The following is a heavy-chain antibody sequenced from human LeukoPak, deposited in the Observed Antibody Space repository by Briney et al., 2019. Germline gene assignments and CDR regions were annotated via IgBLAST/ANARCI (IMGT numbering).Heavy chain of an antibody. J-gene: IGHJ3*02. D-gene: IGHD3-22*01. Sequence: SETLSLTCTVSGDSINSYYWSWIRQPPGKGLEWIGYIYFSGNTKYNPSLENRVTISVDRSKSQFYLTLRSVTAADTAVYFCARGPQGYYYDSSGYFDPTPFDIWGQGTMVTVSS. CDR2: IYFSGNT. CDR1: GDSINSYY. CDR3: ARGPQGYYYDSSGYFDPTPFDI. V-gene: IGHV4-59*01.